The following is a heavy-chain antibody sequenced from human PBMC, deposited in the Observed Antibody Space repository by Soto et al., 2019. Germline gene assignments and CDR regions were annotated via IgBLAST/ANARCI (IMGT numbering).Heavy chain of an antibody. CDR2: INHRGSI. J-gene: IGHJ6*02. CDR1: GGSFSGYY. V-gene: IGHV4-34*01. CDR3: ARGSRMRISADSGRDYYYRGLDV. D-gene: IGHD2-15*01. Sequence: QVQLQQWGAGLLKPSETLCLNCAVSGGSFSGYYWSWLSQPPGKGLNGIAEINHRGSIKYNPSLKTRVTMSVDTSKNQCPSRLNHVLAAETAVSYCARGSRMRISADSGRDYYYRGLDVWGQGTAVPVSS.